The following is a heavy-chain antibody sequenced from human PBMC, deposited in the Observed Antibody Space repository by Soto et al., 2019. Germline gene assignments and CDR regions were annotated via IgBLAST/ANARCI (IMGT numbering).Heavy chain of an antibody. CDR2: IYYSGST. V-gene: IGHV4-31*03. Sequence: QVQLQESGPGLVKPSQTLSLTCTVSGGSISSGGYYWSWIRQHPGKGLEWIGYIYYSGSTYYNPSLKSRVTISVDTSKNQFPLKLSSVTAADTAVYYWARDAGGYGAYYFDYWGQGTLVTVSS. J-gene: IGHJ4*02. CDR3: ARDAGGYGAYYFDY. CDR1: GGSISSGGYY. D-gene: IGHD5-12*01.